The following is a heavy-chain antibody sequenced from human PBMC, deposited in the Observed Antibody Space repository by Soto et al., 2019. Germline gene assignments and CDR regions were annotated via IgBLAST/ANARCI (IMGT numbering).Heavy chain of an antibody. CDR2: IYYSGST. CDR1: GGSISNYH. CDR3: ARVAYDFWSGWGGAGYYYYMDV. Sequence: QVQLQESGPGLVKPSETLSLTCTASGGSISNYHWSWIRQPPGKGLEWIGYIYYSGSTSYNPSLKSRVTISVDTSNNQFSRKLNSVTAADTAVYFCARVAYDFWSGWGGAGYYYYMDVWGKGTTVTVSS. D-gene: IGHD3-3*01. J-gene: IGHJ6*03. V-gene: IGHV4-59*01.